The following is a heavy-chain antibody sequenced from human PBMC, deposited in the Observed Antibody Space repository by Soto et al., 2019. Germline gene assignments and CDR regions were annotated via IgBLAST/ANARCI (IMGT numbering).Heavy chain of an antibody. CDR2: ISSSSSTI. V-gene: IGHV3-48*02. D-gene: IGHD3-10*01. Sequence: PGGSLRLSCAASGFTFSSYSMNWVRQAPGKGLEWVSYISSSSSTIYYADSVKGRFTISRDNAKNSLYLQMDTLRDEDTAVYYCARVTYYYGSGSHFYFDYWGQGTLVTVSS. CDR3: ARVTYYYGSGSHFYFDY. J-gene: IGHJ4*02. CDR1: GFTFSSYS.